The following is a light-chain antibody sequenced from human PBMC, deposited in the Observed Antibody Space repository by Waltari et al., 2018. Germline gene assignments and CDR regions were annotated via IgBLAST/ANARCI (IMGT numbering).Light chain of an antibody. Sequence: QSALTQPRSVSGSPGQSVTISCTGTSIDVGGYNYVSWYQQHPGKAPKLMIYDVSKRPSGVPHRFSGSKSGKTASLTISGLQAEDEADYYCCSYAGSNTYVFGTGTKVTVL. J-gene: IGLJ1*01. CDR2: DVS. V-gene: IGLV2-11*01. CDR3: CSYAGSNTYV. CDR1: SIDVGGYNY.